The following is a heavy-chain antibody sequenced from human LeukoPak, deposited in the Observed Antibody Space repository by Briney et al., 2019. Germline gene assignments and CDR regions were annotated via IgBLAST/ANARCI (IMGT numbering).Heavy chain of an antibody. D-gene: IGHD6-6*01. Sequence: PGGSLRLSCAASGFTFSSFAMSWVRQAPGKGLEWVLGISGGGGTTYYTDSVKGRFTVSRDNSKNILYLQMNSLRVEDTAIYYCAKDIGIAVRAFDYWGQGTLVTVSS. CDR1: GFTFSSFA. CDR3: AKDIGIAVRAFDY. J-gene: IGHJ4*02. V-gene: IGHV3-23*01. CDR2: ISGGGGTT.